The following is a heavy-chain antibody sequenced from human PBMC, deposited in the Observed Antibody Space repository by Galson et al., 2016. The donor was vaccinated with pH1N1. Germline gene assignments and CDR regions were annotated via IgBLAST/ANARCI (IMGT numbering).Heavy chain of an antibody. D-gene: IGHD4-17*01. CDR3: ARNGYGDHVGYFDY. V-gene: IGHV2-5*02. Sequence: PALVKPTQTLTLTCTFSGFSLSTSGVGVGWIRQPPGKALEWLALIYWDDDKRYSPSLKSRHTITKDTSKNQVVLTMTNMDPVDTATYYCARNGYGDHVGYFDYWGQGTLVTVSS. J-gene: IGHJ4*02. CDR2: IYWDDDK. CDR1: GFSLSTSGVG.